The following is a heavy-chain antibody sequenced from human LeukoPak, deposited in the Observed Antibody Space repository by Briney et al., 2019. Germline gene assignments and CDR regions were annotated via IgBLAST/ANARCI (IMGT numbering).Heavy chain of an antibody. CDR1: GYSISSGYY. CDR3: ARGLAGQVVDYYYYYGMDV. Sequence: SETLSLTCTVSGYSISSGYYWGWIRQPPGNGLEWIGSLYHSGSTYYNPSLKSRVTISVDRSKNQFSLKLSSVTAADTAVYYYARGLAGQVVDYYYYYGMDVWGQGTTVTVSS. CDR2: LYHSGST. V-gene: IGHV4-38-2*02. J-gene: IGHJ6*02. D-gene: IGHD2-15*01.